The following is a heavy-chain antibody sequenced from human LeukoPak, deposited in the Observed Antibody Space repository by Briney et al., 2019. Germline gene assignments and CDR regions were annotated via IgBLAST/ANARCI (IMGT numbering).Heavy chain of an antibody. D-gene: IGHD3-3*01. J-gene: IGHJ4*02. Sequence: ASETLSLTCTVSGGSISSGGYYWSWIRQHPGKGLEWIGYIYYSGSTYYNPSLKSRVTISVDTSKNQFSLKLSSVTAAGTAVYYCARTGESITIFGVVITYFDYWGQGTLVTVSS. CDR2: IYYSGST. V-gene: IGHV4-31*03. CDR1: GGSISSGGYY. CDR3: ARTGESITIFGVVITYFDY.